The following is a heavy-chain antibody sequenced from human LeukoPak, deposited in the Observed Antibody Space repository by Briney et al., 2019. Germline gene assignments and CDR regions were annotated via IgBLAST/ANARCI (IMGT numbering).Heavy chain of an antibody. V-gene: IGHV4-59*01. Sequence: SETLSLTCTVSGGSISSYYWSWLRQPPGKGLEWLGYIYYSGSTNYNPSLKSRVTISVDTSKNQFSLKLSSVTAADTAVYYCARTGGSGWYMDFDYWGQGTLVTVSS. CDR1: GGSISSYY. J-gene: IGHJ4*02. D-gene: IGHD6-19*01. CDR2: IYYSGST. CDR3: ARTGGSGWYMDFDY.